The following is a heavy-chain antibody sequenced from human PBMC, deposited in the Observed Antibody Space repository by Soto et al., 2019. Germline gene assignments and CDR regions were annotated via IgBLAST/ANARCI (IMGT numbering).Heavy chain of an antibody. CDR2: INPNSGGT. CDR3: ARDGCSGGSCYSNWFDP. J-gene: IGHJ5*02. Sequence: ASVKVSCKASGYTFTGYYMHWVRQAPGQGLEWMGWINPNSGGTNYAQKFQGRVTMTRDTSISTAYMELSRLRSDDTAVYYCARDGCSGGSCYSNWFDPWGQGPLVTVSS. V-gene: IGHV1-2*02. D-gene: IGHD2-15*01. CDR1: GYTFTGYY.